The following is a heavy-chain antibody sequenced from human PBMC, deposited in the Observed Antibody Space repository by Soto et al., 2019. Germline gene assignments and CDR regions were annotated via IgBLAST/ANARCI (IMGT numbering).Heavy chain of an antibody. Sequence: QVQLVQSGAEVKKPGASVKVSCKASGYTFANYGSSWVRQAPGQGLEWMGWISAYNGNTKYAQNLQGRVTMTTDTSTSTAYMELRSLTSDDTAVYYCARGRSLQLWGDYWGQGTLVTVSS. CDR3: ARGRSLQLWGDY. CDR2: ISAYNGNT. CDR1: GYTFANYG. J-gene: IGHJ4*02. V-gene: IGHV1-18*01. D-gene: IGHD5-12*01.